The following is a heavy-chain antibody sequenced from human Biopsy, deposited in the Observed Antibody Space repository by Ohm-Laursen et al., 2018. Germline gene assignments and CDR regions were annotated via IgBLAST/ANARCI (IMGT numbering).Heavy chain of an antibody. D-gene: IGHD2-15*01. J-gene: IGHJ5*02. CDR1: GGSFSDSY. CDR2: INHRGTT. CDR3: TKRGLLTGDHSKGFDP. Sequence: SDTLSLTCAVYGGSFSDSYWSWIRQPPGKGLEWIGEINHRGTTNYNPSLKSRVTISVDTSRTQFSLKLTSVTAADTATYYFTKRGLLTGDHSKGFDPWGPGTLVTVSS. V-gene: IGHV4-34*01.